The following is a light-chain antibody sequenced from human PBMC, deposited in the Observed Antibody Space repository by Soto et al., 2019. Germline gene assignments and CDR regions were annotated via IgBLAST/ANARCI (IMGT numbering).Light chain of an antibody. V-gene: IGKV3-15*01. J-gene: IGKJ5*01. CDR1: QSVSSN. CDR2: GAS. Sequence: EIVMTQSPATLSVSPGERATLSCRASQSVSSNLAWYQQKPGQAPRLLIYGASTRATGIPARFSGSGSGTAFTLTVSRLQAEDFAVYYCQQYNNWPPMITFGQGTRLEIK. CDR3: QQYNNWPPMIT.